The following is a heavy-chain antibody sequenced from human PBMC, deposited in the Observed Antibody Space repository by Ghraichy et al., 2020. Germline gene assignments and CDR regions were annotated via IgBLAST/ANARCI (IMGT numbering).Heavy chain of an antibody. CDR3: AKCRAWLYYYYMDV. CDR2: ISGSGGST. CDR1: GFTFSSYA. D-gene: IGHD3-10*01. V-gene: IGHV3-23*01. Sequence: GGSLRLSCAASGFTFSSYAMSWVRQAPGKGLEWVSAISGSGGSTYYADSVKGRFTISRDNSKNTLYLQMNSLRAEDTAVYYCAKCRAWLYYYYMDVWGKGTTVTVSS. J-gene: IGHJ6*03.